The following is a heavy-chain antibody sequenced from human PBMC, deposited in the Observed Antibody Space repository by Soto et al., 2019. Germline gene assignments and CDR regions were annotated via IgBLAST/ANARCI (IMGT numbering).Heavy chain of an antibody. Sequence: ASVKVSCKASGYTFTGYYMHWVRQAPGQGLEWMGWINPNSGGTNYAQKFKGWVTMTRDTSISTAYIELSRLRSDDTAVYYGASDGSGCSSTSCSSDGGGYYYMDVWGKGTTVTVSS. CDR3: ASDGSGCSSTSCSSDGGGYYYMDV. D-gene: IGHD2-2*01. CDR2: INPNSGGT. J-gene: IGHJ6*03. CDR1: GYTFTGYY. V-gene: IGHV1-2*04.